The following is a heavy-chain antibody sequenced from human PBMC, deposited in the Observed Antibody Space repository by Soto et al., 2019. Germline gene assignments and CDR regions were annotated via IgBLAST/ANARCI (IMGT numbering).Heavy chain of an antibody. CDR1: GFTFSGFD. CDR3: ARRQEVGAHFFES. V-gene: IGHV3-13*01. Sequence: PGGSLRLSCEASGFTFSGFDMHWVRQPTGKGLEWVSTIGTAGDTYYAVSVKGRFTISRDNAKNSLSLQMNSLRAGDTAVYFRARRQEVGAHFFESWGQGAKVTVSS. CDR2: IGTAGDT. J-gene: IGHJ4*02. D-gene: IGHD1-26*01.